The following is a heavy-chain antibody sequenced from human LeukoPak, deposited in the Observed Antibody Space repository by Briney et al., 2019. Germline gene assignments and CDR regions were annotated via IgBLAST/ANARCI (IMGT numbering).Heavy chain of an antibody. CDR3: ARGSTYYDFWSGYYRGYYYYYMDV. V-gene: IGHV4-34*01. CDR2: INHSGST. J-gene: IGHJ6*03. Sequence: PSETLSITCAVYGGSFSGYYWSWIRQPLGKGLEWIGEINHSGSTNYNPSLKSRVTISVDTSKNQFSLKLSSVTAADTAVYYCARGSTYYDFWSGYYRGYYYYYMDVWGKGTTVTVSS. CDR1: GGSFSGYY. D-gene: IGHD3-3*01.